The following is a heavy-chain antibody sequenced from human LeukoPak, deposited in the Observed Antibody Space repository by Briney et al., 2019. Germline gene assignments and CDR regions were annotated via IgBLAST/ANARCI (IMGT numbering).Heavy chain of an antibody. Sequence: GSLRLSCAASGFTFSSYEMNWVRQAPGKGLEWVSYISSSGSTIYYADSVKGRFTISRDNAKNSLYLQMNSLRAEDTAVYYCARQYYYGSGSYSPFDYWGQGTLVTVSS. CDR2: ISSSGSTI. V-gene: IGHV3-48*03. J-gene: IGHJ4*02. D-gene: IGHD3-10*01. CDR3: ARQYYYGSGSYSPFDY. CDR1: GFTFSSYE.